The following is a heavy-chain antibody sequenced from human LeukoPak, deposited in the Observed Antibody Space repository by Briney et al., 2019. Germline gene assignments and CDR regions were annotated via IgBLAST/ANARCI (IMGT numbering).Heavy chain of an antibody. CDR1: GFTFSDYY. J-gene: IGHJ4*02. V-gene: IGHV3-11*04. CDR3: ARDPWIQLWSSLDY. Sequence: GGSLRLSCAASGFTFSDYYMSWIRQAPGKGLEWVSYISSSGSTIYYADSVKGRFTISRDNAKNSLYLQMNSLRAEDTAVYYCARDPWIQLWSSLDYWGQGTLVTVSS. CDR2: ISSSGSTI. D-gene: IGHD5-18*01.